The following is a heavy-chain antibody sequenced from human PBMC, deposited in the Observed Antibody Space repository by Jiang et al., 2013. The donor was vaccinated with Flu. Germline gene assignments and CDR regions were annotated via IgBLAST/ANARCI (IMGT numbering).Heavy chain of an antibody. D-gene: IGHD5-18*01. V-gene: IGHV3-33*01. CDR1: GFTFSSYG. CDR3: ASNPRGYSYGLWY. Sequence: VQLLESGGGVVQPGRSLRLSCAASGFTFSSYGMHWVRQAPGKGLEWVAVIWYDGSNKYYADSVKGRFTISRDNSKNTLYLQMNSLRAEDTAVYYCASNPRGYSYGLWYWGQGTLVTVSS. J-gene: IGHJ4*02. CDR2: IWYDGSNK.